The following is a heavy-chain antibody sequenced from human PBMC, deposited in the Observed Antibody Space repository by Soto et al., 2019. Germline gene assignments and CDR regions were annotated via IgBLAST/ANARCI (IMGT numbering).Heavy chain of an antibody. CDR1: GYTFTSYG. D-gene: IGHD2-2*02. V-gene: IGHV1-18*01. J-gene: IGHJ6*02. Sequence: ASVKVSCKASGYTFTSYGISWVRQAPGQGLEWMGWISAYNGNTNYAQKLQGRVTMTTDTSTSTAYMELRSLRSDDTAVYYCARVASYCSSTSCYNYYYYYGMGVWGQGTTVTVSS. CDR3: ARVASYCSSTSCYNYYYYYGMGV. CDR2: ISAYNGNT.